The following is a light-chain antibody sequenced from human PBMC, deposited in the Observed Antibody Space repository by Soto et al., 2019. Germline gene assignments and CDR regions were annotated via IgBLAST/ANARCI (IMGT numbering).Light chain of an antibody. V-gene: IGKV1-5*03. CDR3: QQYNDYWT. Sequence: DTQMTQSPSTLSASVGDRVTITCRVSQSLNIWLAWYQQKPGRAPKLLIYQASTLASGVPSRFSGSGSGSEFTLTISRLQPDAFATYYCQQYNDYWTLGQGTKVEIK. J-gene: IGKJ1*01. CDR2: QAS. CDR1: QSLNIW.